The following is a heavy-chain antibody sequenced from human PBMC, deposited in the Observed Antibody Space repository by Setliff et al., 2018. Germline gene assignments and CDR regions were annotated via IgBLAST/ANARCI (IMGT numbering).Heavy chain of an antibody. V-gene: IGHV4-34*01. CDR3: ARGLNSVSWTFAY. D-gene: IGHD2-15*01. CDR2: INHSGST. CDR1: GGSFSGYS. Sequence: PSETLSLTCAVYGGSFSGYSWSWIRQPPGKGLEWIGKINHSGSTNYNPSLKSRAAISIDTSKNQFSLKVNSVTAADTAIYYCARGLNSVSWTFAYWGQGSLVTVSS. J-gene: IGHJ4*02.